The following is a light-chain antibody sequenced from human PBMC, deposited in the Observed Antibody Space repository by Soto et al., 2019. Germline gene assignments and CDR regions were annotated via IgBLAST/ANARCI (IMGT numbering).Light chain of an antibody. J-gene: IGKJ1*01. CDR1: QSVSSN. Sequence: EIVMPQSPATLSVSPGERATLSCRASQSVSSNLAWYQQKPGQAHRLLIYDASTRATGIPARFSGSGSGTEFTLTISSLQSEEFAVYYCQQYNNWPWTVGQGTKVDIK. CDR2: DAS. V-gene: IGKV3-15*01. CDR3: QQYNNWPWT.